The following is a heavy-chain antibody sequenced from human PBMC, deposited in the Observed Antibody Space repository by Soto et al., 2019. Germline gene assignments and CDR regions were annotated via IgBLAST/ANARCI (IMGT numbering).Heavy chain of an antibody. V-gene: IGHV1-69*13. CDR1: GGTFSSSG. Sequence: SVKVSCKASGGTFSSSGISWVRQAPGQGLEYMGGIIPIFGPANYAQMFQGRVSITADESTSTAYMELNSLRSEDTAVYCCATSHCSDDTCFPRRNYFDYWGQGTLVTVSS. CDR2: IIPIFGPA. J-gene: IGHJ4*02. D-gene: IGHD2-15*01. CDR3: ATSHCSDDTCFPRRNYFDY.